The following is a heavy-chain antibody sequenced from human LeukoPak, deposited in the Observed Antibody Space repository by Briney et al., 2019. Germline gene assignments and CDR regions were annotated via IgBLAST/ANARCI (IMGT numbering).Heavy chain of an antibody. V-gene: IGHV4-4*09. CDR3: ARYYCIGTSCYSTNWFDP. D-gene: IGHD2-2*01. Sequence: SETLSLTCAVYGGSFSGYYWSWIRQPPGKGLEWIGYFSSGGPSNSNPSLKSRVTMSVDTSKNQFSLRLSSVTAADTAIYYCARYYCIGTSCYSTNWFDPWGQGTLVTVSS. CDR2: FSSGGPS. J-gene: IGHJ5*02. CDR1: GGSFSGYY.